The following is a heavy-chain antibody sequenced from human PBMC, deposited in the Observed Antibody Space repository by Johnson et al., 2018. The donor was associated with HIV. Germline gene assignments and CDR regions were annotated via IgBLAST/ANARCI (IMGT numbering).Heavy chain of an antibody. D-gene: IGHD1-26*01. CDR3: ARDGHGIWENEAFDV. CDR1: GFSFSNYG. CDR2: VRSAESNK. V-gene: IGHV3-30*02. Sequence: QVLLVESGGGVVQPGGSLRLSCAASGFSFSNYGMHWVRQAPGKGLEWVAFVRSAESNKYSLDSVTGRFTISRDNSKNTLHLQMNSLRVEDTAIYDCARDGHGIWENEAFDVWGQGTMVTVSS. J-gene: IGHJ3*01.